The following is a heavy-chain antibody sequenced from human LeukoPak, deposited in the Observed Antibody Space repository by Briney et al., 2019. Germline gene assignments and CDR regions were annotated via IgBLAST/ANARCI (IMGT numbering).Heavy chain of an antibody. CDR2: IRANGGTT. J-gene: IGHJ4*03. CDR1: GFTFSSYD. CDR3: ATPRTYYCSETSCYFDH. V-gene: IGHV3-23*01. Sequence: GGSLRLSCAASGFTFSSYDMSWVRQAPGKGLEWLSVIRANGGTTYYADSVKGRFTISRDNADNSLYLQMNSLRAEDTAVYYCATPRTYYCSETSCYFDHWGQGTLVTVSS. D-gene: IGHD2-15*01.